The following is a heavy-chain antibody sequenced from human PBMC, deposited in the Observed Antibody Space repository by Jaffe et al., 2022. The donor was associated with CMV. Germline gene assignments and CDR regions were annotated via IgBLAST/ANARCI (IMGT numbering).Heavy chain of an antibody. D-gene: IGHD6-19*01. CDR1: GFTVSTNY. CDR2: IYTGDNT. V-gene: IGHV3-53*02. Sequence: EVQLVETGGGLIQPGGSLRLSCAASGFTVSTNYMSWVRQAPGKGLEWVSLIYTGDNTYYTDSVKGRFTISRDNSKNTLYLQMNSLTSEDTAVYYCAIISTGWKRGPFDYWGQGTLVTVSS. CDR3: AIISTGWKRGPFDY. J-gene: IGHJ4*02.